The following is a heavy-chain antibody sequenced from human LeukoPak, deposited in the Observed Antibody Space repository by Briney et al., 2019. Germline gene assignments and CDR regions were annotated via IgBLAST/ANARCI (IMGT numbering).Heavy chain of an antibody. V-gene: IGHV3-53*01. CDR1: GFTFSTYW. D-gene: IGHD2-2*01. CDR3: AGGRTRDY. Sequence: GGSLRLSCAASGFTFSTYWMTWVRQAPGKGLEWVSVIKSGGNTYYADSVKGRFTISRDNSKNTLFLQMDSLRPDDTAVYYCAGGRTRDYWGQGTLVTVSS. CDR2: IKSGGNT. J-gene: IGHJ4*02.